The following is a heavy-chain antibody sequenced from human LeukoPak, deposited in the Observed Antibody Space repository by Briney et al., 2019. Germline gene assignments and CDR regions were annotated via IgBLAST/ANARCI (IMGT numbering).Heavy chain of an antibody. Sequence: SETLSLTCAVYGGSFSGYYWSWIRQPPGKGLEWLGSIHYSGGTSYNSSLKSRVTISVDTSKNQFSLKLSSVTPADTAVYYCARQVYSSSWSYYFEYWGQGFLVTVSS. J-gene: IGHJ4*02. CDR1: GGSFSGYY. V-gene: IGHV4-59*01. CDR3: ARQVYSSSWSYYFEY. D-gene: IGHD6-13*01. CDR2: IHYSGGT.